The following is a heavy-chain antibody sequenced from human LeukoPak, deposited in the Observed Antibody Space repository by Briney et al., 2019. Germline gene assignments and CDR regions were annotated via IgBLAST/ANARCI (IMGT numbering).Heavy chain of an antibody. D-gene: IGHD3-10*01. CDR1: GYTLTSHY. CDR3: ARGYGSQSV. V-gene: IGHV1-46*01. Sequence: ASVKVSCKASGYTLTSHYMHWVRQAPGQGLEWVGIINPSGGSTSYAQKFQGRVTMTRDMSTSTVYMELSSLRSDDTAVYYCARGYGSQSVWGQGTLVTVSS. J-gene: IGHJ4*02. CDR2: INPSGGST.